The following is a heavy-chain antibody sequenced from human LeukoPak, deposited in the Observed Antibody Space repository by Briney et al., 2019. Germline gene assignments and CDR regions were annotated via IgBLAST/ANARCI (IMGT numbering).Heavy chain of an antibody. CDR2: ISSSGSTI. D-gene: IGHD6-19*01. Sequence: HPGGSLRLSCAASGFTFRSYEMNWVRQAPGKGLEWVSYISSSGSTIYYADSVKGRFTISRDNAKNSLYLQMNSLRAGDTAVYYCASTGYSSGWSDYWGQGTLVTVSS. V-gene: IGHV3-48*03. CDR3: ASTGYSSGWSDY. J-gene: IGHJ4*02. CDR1: GFTFRSYE.